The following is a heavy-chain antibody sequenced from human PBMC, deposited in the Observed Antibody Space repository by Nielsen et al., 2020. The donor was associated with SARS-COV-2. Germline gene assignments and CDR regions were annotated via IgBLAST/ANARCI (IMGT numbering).Heavy chain of an antibody. CDR1: GFTFSHYA. J-gene: IGHJ6*02. D-gene: IGHD2-21*02. Sequence: GGSLRLSCVASGFTFSHYAIHWVRQAPGKGLEWVAIISYDGSNKYYADSVKGRFTISRDDSKNTLYLQMNSLRPEDTAVYYCAKAHPVCDGDCSSIYYFYGMDVWGQGTTVTVSS. V-gene: IGHV3-30*04. CDR2: ISYDGSNK. CDR3: AKAHPVCDGDCSSIYYFYGMDV.